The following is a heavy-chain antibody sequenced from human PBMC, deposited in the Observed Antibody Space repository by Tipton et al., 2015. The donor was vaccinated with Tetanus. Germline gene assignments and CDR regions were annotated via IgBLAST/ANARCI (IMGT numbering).Heavy chain of an antibody. CDR2: ISNGNT. Sequence: GLVKPSETLSLTCTVSRGPISSYYWSWIRQPAGKGLEWIGHISNGNTDYSTSLKNRVTLSVDTSKSQFSLELRAVTAADTAVYYCARKLADYNGGGMDVWGPGTTVTVSS. CDR3: ARKLADYNGGGMDV. CDR1: RGPISSYY. D-gene: IGHD5-12*01. V-gene: IGHV4-4*07. J-gene: IGHJ6*02.